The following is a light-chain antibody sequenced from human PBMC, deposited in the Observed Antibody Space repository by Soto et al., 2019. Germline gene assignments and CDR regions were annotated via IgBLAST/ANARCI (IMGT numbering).Light chain of an antibody. CDR3: QQHNQWPIT. V-gene: IGKV1-5*01. CDR1: QSISVW. J-gene: IGKJ5*01. Sequence: DIQMTQSPSTLSASVGDRVTITCRASQSISVWLAWYQQKPGKAPKVLIWDASSLQRGVPSRFSGSGSGTEFTLTINSLQSEDSAVYYCQQHNQWPITFGQGTRLEIK. CDR2: DAS.